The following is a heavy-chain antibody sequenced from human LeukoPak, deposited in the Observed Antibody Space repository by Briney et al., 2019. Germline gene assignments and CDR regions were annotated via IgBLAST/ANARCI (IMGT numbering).Heavy chain of an antibody. CDR1: GGSISSYY. J-gene: IGHJ4*02. CDR2: IYYSGST. D-gene: IGHD3-3*01. CDR3: ARSSYDLWSGDPLAHFDY. Sequence: SETLSLTCTVSGGSISSYYWSWIRQPPGKGLEWIGYIYYSGSTNYNPSLKSRVTISVDTSKNQFSLKLSSVTAADTAVYYCARSSYDLWSGDPLAHFDYWGQGTLVTVSS. V-gene: IGHV4-59*08.